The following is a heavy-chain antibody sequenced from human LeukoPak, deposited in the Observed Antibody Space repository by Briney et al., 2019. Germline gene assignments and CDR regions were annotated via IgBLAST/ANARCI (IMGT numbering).Heavy chain of an antibody. J-gene: IGHJ4*02. D-gene: IGHD3-22*01. CDR1: GFSLTSYA. CDR3: ARGAPRVVAFDH. CDR2: LSSDGITQ. Sequence: PGGSLRLSCVASGFSLTSYAMHWVRKAPGKGLEWVTILSSDGITQNYADSVRGRFTISRDDSKKTLYLQMNSLRREDTAIYYCARGAPRVVAFDHWGQGALVTVSS. V-gene: IGHV3-30*04.